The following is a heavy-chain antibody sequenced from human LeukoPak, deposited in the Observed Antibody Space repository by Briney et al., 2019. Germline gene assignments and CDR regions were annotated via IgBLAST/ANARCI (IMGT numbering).Heavy chain of an antibody. D-gene: IGHD2-15*01. CDR2: FDPEVGKT. CDR3: AKDFDSGRYYYMDV. CDR1: GYTLTELS. V-gene: IGHV1-24*01. Sequence: ASVKVSCKVSGYTLTELSMHWVRQAPGKGLEWMGGFDPEVGKTIYAQKFQGRVTMTEDTSTDTAYMELSSLRAEDTALYYCAKDFDSGRYYYMDVWGKGTTVTVSS. J-gene: IGHJ6*03.